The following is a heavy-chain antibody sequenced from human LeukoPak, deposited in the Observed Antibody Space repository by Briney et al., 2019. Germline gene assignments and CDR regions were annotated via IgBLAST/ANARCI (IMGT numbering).Heavy chain of an antibody. CDR3: ARGVARNYYGSGSPLGY. D-gene: IGHD3-10*01. CDR1: GGSFSGYY. V-gene: IGHV4-34*01. Sequence: SETLSLTCAVYGGSFSGYYWSWIRQPPGKGLEWSGEINHSGSTNYNPSLKSRVTISVDTSKNQFSLKLSSVTAADTAVYYCARGVARNYYGSGSPLGYWGQGTLVTVSS. J-gene: IGHJ4*02. CDR2: INHSGST.